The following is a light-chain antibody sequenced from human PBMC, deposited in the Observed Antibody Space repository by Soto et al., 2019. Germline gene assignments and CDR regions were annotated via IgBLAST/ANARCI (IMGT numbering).Light chain of an antibody. CDR3: QAWDSSTATYL. V-gene: IGLV3-1*01. Sequence: SYELTQPPSVSVSAGQTASITCSGDKLGDKYACWYQQKPGQSPVLVIYQDSKRPSGIPERFSGSNSGNTATLTISGTQAMDEADYYCQAWDSSTATYLFGTGTKLTVL. CDR2: QDS. J-gene: IGLJ1*01. CDR1: KLGDKY.